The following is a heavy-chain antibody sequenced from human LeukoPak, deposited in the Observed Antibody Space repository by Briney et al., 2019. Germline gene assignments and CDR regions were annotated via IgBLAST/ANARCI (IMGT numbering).Heavy chain of an antibody. CDR3: ARDTVTTGASDY. CDR2: ISSSSSYI. V-gene: IGHV3-21*01. CDR1: GFTFSSYS. J-gene: IGHJ4*02. Sequence: PGGSLRLSCAASGFTFSSYSMNWVRQAPGKGLEWVSSISSSSSYIYYADSVKGRFTISRDNAQNSLYLQMNSLRAEDTAVYYCARDTVTTGASDYWGQGTLVTVSS. D-gene: IGHD4-17*01.